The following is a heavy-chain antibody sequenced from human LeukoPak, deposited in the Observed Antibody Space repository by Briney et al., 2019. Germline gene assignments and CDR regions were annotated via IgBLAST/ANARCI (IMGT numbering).Heavy chain of an antibody. CDR2: INPNSGGT. CDR3: ARGYDDYGDGSWFDP. J-gene: IGHJ5*02. Sequence: ASVKVSCKASGGTFSSYAISWVRQAPGQGLEWMGWINPNSGGTNYAQKFQGWVTMTRDTSISTAYMELSRLRSDDTAVYYCARGYDDYGDGSWFDPWGQGTLVTVSS. CDR1: GGTFSSYA. D-gene: IGHD4-17*01. V-gene: IGHV1-2*04.